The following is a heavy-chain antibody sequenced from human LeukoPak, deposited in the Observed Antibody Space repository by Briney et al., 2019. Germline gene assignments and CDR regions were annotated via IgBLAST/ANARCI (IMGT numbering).Heavy chain of an antibody. V-gene: IGHV4-30-4*01. D-gene: IGHD1-7*01. CDR3: ARRWNYKDGFDI. Sequence: SQTLSLTCTVSGGSISSGDFYWSWVRQPPGKALEWVGYIYYTGATYYNPSFESRAAVSMDASKNHFSLSLSSVTAADTAVYYCARRWNYKDGFDIWGQGKMVTVSS. J-gene: IGHJ3*02. CDR1: GGSISSGDFY. CDR2: IYYTGAT.